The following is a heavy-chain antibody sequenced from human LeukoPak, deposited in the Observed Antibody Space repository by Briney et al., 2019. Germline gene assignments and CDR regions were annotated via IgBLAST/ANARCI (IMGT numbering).Heavy chain of an antibody. CDR2: IYNTGST. J-gene: IGHJ4*02. CDR3: ASRTTVTNALSFDY. Sequence: SETLSLTCEVSGYFVSSGYYWGWIRQPPGKGQEWIGNIYNTGSTYYNPSLKSRVTISVDTSNNQFSLKLSSVTSADTAVYYCASRTTVTNALSFDYWGQGSLVIVSS. V-gene: IGHV4-38-2*01. D-gene: IGHD1-1*01. CDR1: GYFVSSGYY.